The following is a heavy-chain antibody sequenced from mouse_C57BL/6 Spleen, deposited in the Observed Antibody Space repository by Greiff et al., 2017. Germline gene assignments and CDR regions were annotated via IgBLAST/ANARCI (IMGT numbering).Heavy chain of an antibody. V-gene: IGHV1-39*01. CDR3: ARGDIYGYDEGFDY. J-gene: IGHJ2*01. CDR1: GYSFTDYN. Sequence: LVESGPELVKPGASVKISCKASGYSFTDYNMNWVKQSNGKSLEWIGVINPNYGTTSYNQKFKGKATLTVDQSSSTAYMQLNSLTSEDSAVYYCARGDIYGYDEGFDYWGQGTTLTVSS. CDR2: INPNYGTT. D-gene: IGHD2-2*01.